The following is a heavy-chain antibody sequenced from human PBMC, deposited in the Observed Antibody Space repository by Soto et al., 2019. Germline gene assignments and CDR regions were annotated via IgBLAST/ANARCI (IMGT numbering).Heavy chain of an antibody. CDR3: ARLGPYGSETYSFRYNWFDP. V-gene: IGHV3-23*01. D-gene: IGHD3-10*01. J-gene: IGHJ5*02. CDR2: ISGSGGST. CDR1: GFTFSSYA. Sequence: PGGSLRLSCAVSGFTFSSYAMNWVRQAPGKGLEWVSVISGSGGSTYYADSVKGRFTISRDNSKNTVYLQMNSLRGEDTAIYYCARLGPYGSETYSFRYNWFDPWGQGTLVTVPQ.